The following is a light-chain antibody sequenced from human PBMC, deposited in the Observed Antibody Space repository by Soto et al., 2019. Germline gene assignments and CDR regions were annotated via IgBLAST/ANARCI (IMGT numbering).Light chain of an antibody. J-gene: IGKJ1*01. CDR2: GAS. Sequence: EIERTHTPGSLSLRPSVTLTVSGRASESVSTNLDWYQQKAGQAPRLLIYGASTRATGIPDRFSGSGSGTAFTLTISRLEPEDFAVYYCPQYGSSGTFGQGTKVDI. V-gene: IGKV3-20*01. CDR1: ESVSTN. CDR3: PQYGSSGT.